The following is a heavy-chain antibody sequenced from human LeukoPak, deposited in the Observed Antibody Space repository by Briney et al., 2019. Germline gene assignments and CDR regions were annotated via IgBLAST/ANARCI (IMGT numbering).Heavy chain of an antibody. V-gene: IGHV4-30-2*01. CDR2: IYHSGST. CDR1: GGSISSGGYY. D-gene: IGHD3-10*01. J-gene: IGHJ4*02. CDR3: ARDFETGVRDY. Sequence: SETLSLTCTVSGGSISSGGYYWSWLRQPPGKGLEWIGYIYHSGSTYPNPSLQSRVTISVDRTKNPFSLKLSSVTAADTAVFYGARDFETGVRDYWGQGTLVTVSS.